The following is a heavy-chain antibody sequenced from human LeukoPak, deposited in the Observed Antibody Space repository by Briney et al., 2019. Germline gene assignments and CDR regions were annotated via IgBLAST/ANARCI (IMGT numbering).Heavy chain of an antibody. CDR1: GFTFSSYA. CDR3: ARDGAIQLWPNFDY. J-gene: IGHJ4*02. V-gene: IGHV3-30-3*01. CDR2: ISYDGSNK. Sequence: SGGSLRLSCAASGFTFSSYAMHWVRQAPGKGLEWVAVISYDGSNKYYADSVKGRFTISRDNSKNTLYLQMNSLRAEDTAVYYCARDGAIQLWPNFDYWGQGTLVTVSS. D-gene: IGHD5-18*01.